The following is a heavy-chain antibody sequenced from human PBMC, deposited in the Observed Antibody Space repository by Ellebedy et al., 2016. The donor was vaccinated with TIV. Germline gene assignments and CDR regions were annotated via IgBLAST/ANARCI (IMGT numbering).Heavy chain of an antibody. CDR1: GFTFITYS. J-gene: IGHJ4*02. D-gene: IGHD4-17*01. CDR3: ARAREYGDFSDY. V-gene: IGHV3-21*06. CDR2: ISSSSTYI. Sequence: PGGSLRLSCAASGFTFITYSMNWVRQAPGKGLEWVSSISSSSTYIYYTDSVKGRFTISRDNTNNSLYLQMHSLRAEDTAVYYCARAREYGDFSDYWGQGTLVTVSS.